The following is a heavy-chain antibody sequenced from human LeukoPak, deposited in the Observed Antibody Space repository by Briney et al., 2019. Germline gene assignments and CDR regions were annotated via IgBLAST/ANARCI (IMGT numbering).Heavy chain of an antibody. CDR1: GGSISGYY. CDR3: ARWWSCGGDCYLLDS. V-gene: IGHV4-59*01. CDR2: VLYSGST. J-gene: IGHJ4*02. D-gene: IGHD2-21*02. Sequence: SETPSLTCTVSGGSISGYYWSWIRQPPAKGLEWIGHVLYSGSTTNVPSLKGRVTISVDTSKNQFSLKLSSVTAADTAVYYCARWWSCGGDCYLLDSWGQGTLVTVSS.